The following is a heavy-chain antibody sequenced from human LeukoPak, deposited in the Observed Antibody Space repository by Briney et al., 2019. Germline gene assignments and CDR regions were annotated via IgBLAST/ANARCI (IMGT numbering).Heavy chain of an antibody. CDR1: GFTFSSYW. D-gene: IGHD3-22*01. J-gene: IGHJ4*02. CDR3: ASFPHYYDSSGPSPFDY. CDR2: IKQDGSEK. V-gene: IGHV3-7*01. Sequence: GGSLRLSCAASGFTFSSYWMSWVRQAPGKGLEWVANIKQDGSEKYYVDSVKGRFTISRDNAKNSLYLQMNSLRAEDTAVYYCASFPHYYDSSGPSPFDYWGQGTLVTVS.